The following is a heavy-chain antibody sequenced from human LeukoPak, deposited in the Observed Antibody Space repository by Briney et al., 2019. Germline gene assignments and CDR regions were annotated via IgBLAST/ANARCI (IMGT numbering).Heavy chain of an antibody. Sequence: ASVKVSCKASGYTFTSYGISWVRQAPGQGLEWMGWISAYNGNTNYAQKLQGRVTMTTDTSTSTAYMELRSLRSDDTAVYYCARALGSRLVIPAYGMDVWGKGTTVTVSS. V-gene: IGHV1-18*04. CDR2: ISAYNGNT. D-gene: IGHD3-9*01. CDR1: GYTFTSYG. CDR3: ARALGSRLVIPAYGMDV. J-gene: IGHJ6*04.